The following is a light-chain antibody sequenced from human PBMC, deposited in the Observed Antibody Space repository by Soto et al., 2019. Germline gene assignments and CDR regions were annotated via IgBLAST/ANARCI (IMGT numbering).Light chain of an antibody. J-gene: IGKJ4*02. CDR2: DAS. CDR3: QHYDRWTVT. Sequence: EIVITQSPSTLSVSPGERATFSCRASHSVTTNLAWYQHKPGQSPRLLISDASTGASGIPHRFSGSGSGTEFTLTIDRLQSADFAVYYCQHYDRWTVTFGGGTKVDIK. CDR1: HSVTTN. V-gene: IGKV3-15*01.